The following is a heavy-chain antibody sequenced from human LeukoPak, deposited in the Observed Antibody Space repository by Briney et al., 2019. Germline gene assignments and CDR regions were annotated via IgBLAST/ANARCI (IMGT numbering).Heavy chain of an antibody. J-gene: IGHJ5*02. D-gene: IGHD3-10*01. V-gene: IGHV1-69*04. Sequence: GSSVKVSCKASGGTFSSYAISWVRQAPGQGLEWMGRIIPILGIANYAQKFQGRVTITADKSTSTAYIELSSLRSEDTAVYYCATALTITMVRGADYWFDPWGQGTLVTVSS. CDR3: ATALTITMVRGADYWFDP. CDR2: IIPILGIA. CDR1: GGTFSSYA.